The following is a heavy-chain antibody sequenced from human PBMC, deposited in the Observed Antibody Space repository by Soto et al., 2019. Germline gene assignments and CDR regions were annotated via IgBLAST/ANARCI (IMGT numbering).Heavy chain of an antibody. CDR2: TYYRSKWYK. D-gene: IGHD2-15*01. J-gene: IGHJ5*02. CDR3: ARTVGWLDP. V-gene: IGHV6-1*01. CDR1: GDSVSSNSAA. Sequence: SQTLSLTCAISGDSVSSNSAAWNWIRQSPSRGLEWLGRTYYRSKWYKEYAASVRSRITINPGTSKNQFSLQLNSVSPEDTAVYYCARTVGWLDPWGQGTQVTVSS.